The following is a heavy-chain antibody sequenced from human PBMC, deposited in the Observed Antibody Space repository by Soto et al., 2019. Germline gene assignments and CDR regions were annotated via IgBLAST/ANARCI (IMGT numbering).Heavy chain of an antibody. Sequence: EAELVESGGGLVQPGGSLRLSCTASGFIFSSYWMHWVRQTPGKCLVWVSRISSDARSTIYADSVKGRFTISRDNANNILYLQMDSLRVEDTAVYFCVRIGQDYVFSDLWGQGTLVTVSS. D-gene: IGHD4-17*01. CDR1: GFIFSSYW. V-gene: IGHV3-74*01. J-gene: IGHJ4*02. CDR2: ISSDARST. CDR3: VRIGQDYVFSDL.